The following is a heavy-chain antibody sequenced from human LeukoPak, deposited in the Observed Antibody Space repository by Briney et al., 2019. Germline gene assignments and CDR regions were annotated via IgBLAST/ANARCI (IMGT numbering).Heavy chain of an antibody. CDR3: VRGDWDSSWPYFDF. V-gene: IGHV4-4*07. CDR1: GGSISSYQ. D-gene: IGHD6-13*01. Sequence: NPSETLSLTCTVSGGSISSYQWSWIRQPAGKGLEWIGRIYTSGNTNYNPSLKSRVTMSVDTPKNQFSLKLNSVTAADTAVYYCVRGDWDSSWPYFDFWGQGTLVTVSS. CDR2: IYTSGNT. J-gene: IGHJ4*02.